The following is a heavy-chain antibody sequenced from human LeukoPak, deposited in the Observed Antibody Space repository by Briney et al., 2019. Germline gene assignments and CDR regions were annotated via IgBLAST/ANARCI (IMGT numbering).Heavy chain of an antibody. V-gene: IGHV3-21*01. CDR2: ISSSSSYI. CDR1: GFTFSSYS. CDR3: ARGGLGYCSSTSCHKAIYFDY. D-gene: IGHD2-2*02. J-gene: IGHJ4*02. Sequence: GGPLRLSCAASGFTFSSYSMNWVRQAPGKGLEWVSSISSSSSYIYYADSVKGRFTISRDNAKNSLYLQMNSLRAEDTAVYYCARGGLGYCSSTSCHKAIYFDYWGQGTLVTVSS.